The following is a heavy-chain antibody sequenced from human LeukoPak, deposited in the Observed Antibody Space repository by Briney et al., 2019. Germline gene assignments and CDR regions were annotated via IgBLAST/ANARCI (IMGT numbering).Heavy chain of an antibody. CDR1: GYTFTGYY. CDR2: INPNSGGT. Sequence: ASVKVSCKASGYTFTGYYMHLVRQAPGQGLEWMGRINPNSGGTNYAQKFQGRVTMTRDTSISTAYMELSKLRSDDTALYNCARWRYYYDSSSQLDYWGQGTLVTVSS. J-gene: IGHJ4*02. V-gene: IGHV1-2*06. D-gene: IGHD3-22*01. CDR3: ARWRYYYDSSSQLDY.